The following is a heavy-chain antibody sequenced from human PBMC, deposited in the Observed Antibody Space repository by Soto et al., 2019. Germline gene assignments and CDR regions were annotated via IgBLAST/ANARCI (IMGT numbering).Heavy chain of an antibody. CDR1: GFTFSSYS. D-gene: IGHD1-26*01. J-gene: IGHJ3*02. CDR3: ARWVGATIRTGAFDI. Sequence: GGSLRLSCAASGFTFSSYSMNWVRQAPGKGLEWVSSISSSSSYIYYADSVKGRFTISRDNAKNSLYLQMNSLRAEDTAVYYCARWVGATIRTGAFDIWGQGTMVTVSS. V-gene: IGHV3-21*01. CDR2: ISSSSSYI.